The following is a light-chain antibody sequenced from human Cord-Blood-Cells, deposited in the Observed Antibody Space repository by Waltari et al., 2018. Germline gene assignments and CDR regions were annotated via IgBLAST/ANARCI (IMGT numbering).Light chain of an antibody. V-gene: IGLV2-11*01. CDR2: DVS. J-gene: IGLJ2*01. CDR1: SSYVGGYNY. Sequence: QSALTQPRSVSGSPGPSVTISCTGTSSYVGGYNYVSWYQQHPGKAPKLMIYDVSKRPSGVPDRLSGSKSGNTASLTISGLQAEDEADYYCCSYAGSYTYVVFGGGTKLTVL. CDR3: CSYAGSYTYVV.